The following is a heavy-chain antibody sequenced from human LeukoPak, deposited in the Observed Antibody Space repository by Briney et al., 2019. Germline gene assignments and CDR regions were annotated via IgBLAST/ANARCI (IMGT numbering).Heavy chain of an antibody. V-gene: IGHV4-34*01. CDR2: INHSGST. Sequence: SETLSLTCAVYVGSFSGYYWSWIRQPPGKGLEYIGRINHSGSTDYNPSLKSRVTISVVTSKNQFSLKLSSVSAADTAVYHCARDQGVVVPAAIPIGTTWDIWGQGTMVTVSS. CDR1: VGSFSGYY. J-gene: IGHJ3*02. CDR3: ARDQGVVVPAAIPIGTTWDI. D-gene: IGHD2-2*01.